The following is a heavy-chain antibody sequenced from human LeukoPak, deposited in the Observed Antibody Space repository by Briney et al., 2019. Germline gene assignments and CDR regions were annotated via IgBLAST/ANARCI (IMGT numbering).Heavy chain of an antibody. CDR2: ISGRGTST. J-gene: IGHJ2*01. CDR1: GFTFSSYA. Sequence: QSGGSLRLSCAASGFTFSSYAMSWVRQAPGKGLEWVSSISGRGTSTYYADSVKGRFTISRDNSKNTLYLQMISLRADDTAVYYCAKHIISWYFDLWGRGTLVTVSS. V-gene: IGHV3-23*01. D-gene: IGHD3-10*01. CDR3: AKHIISWYFDL.